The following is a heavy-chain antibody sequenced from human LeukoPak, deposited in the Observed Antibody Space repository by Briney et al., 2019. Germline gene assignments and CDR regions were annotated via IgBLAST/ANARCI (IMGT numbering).Heavy chain of an antibody. Sequence: SETQSLTCAVYSGSFSGYFWTCVRQPPEKGLEWIGEIDRGGSTNYNPSLKSRVTILVDASKNQFSLRLMSVTAADTAVYYCARFRTTSAWYFDLWGRGTLVTVSS. CDR2: IDRGGST. CDR1: SGSFSGYF. J-gene: IGHJ2*01. CDR3: ARFRTTSAWYFDL. V-gene: IGHV4-34*01. D-gene: IGHD1-1*01.